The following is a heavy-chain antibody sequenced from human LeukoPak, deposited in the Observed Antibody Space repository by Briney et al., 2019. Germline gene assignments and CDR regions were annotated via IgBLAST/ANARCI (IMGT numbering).Heavy chain of an antibody. J-gene: IGHJ5*02. V-gene: IGHV3-11*01. CDR1: GFTFSDYY. CDR3: ARIGEQQLAPNWFDP. Sequence: GGSLRLSCAASGFTFSDYYMSWIRQAPGKALEWVSYISSSGSTIYYADSVKGRFTISRDNAKNSLYLQMNSLRAEDTAVYYCARIGEQQLAPNWFDPWGQGTLVTDSS. CDR2: ISSSGSTI. D-gene: IGHD6-13*01.